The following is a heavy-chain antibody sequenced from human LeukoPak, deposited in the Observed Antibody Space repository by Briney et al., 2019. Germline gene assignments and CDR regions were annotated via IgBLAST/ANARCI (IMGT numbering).Heavy chain of an antibody. CDR2: IKTKTDDGAT. Sequence: GGSLRLSCAVSGLTFSSYWMTWVRQAPGKGLEWVGRIKTKTDDGATDYSAPVKARFTISRDDSKTTLYLQMNGLKTEDTAIYYCTTYVGATAYWGQGTLVTVSS. D-gene: IGHD1-26*01. CDR1: GLTFSSYW. CDR3: TTYVGATAY. V-gene: IGHV3-15*01. J-gene: IGHJ4*02.